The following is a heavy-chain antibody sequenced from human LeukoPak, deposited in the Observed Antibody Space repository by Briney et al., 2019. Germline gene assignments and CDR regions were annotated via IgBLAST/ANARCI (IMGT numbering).Heavy chain of an antibody. CDR3: ARTPPRGLIDY. J-gene: IGHJ4*02. Sequence: ASVKVSCKASGYTFTSYGIGWVRQAPGQGLEWMGWMSPKSANTGYAQKFQGRVTITRDTSKSTAYMELSSLTSEDTAVYFCARTPPRGLIDYWGQGTLVTVSS. D-gene: IGHD3-16*01. CDR2: MSPKSANT. V-gene: IGHV1-8*03. CDR1: GYTFTSYG.